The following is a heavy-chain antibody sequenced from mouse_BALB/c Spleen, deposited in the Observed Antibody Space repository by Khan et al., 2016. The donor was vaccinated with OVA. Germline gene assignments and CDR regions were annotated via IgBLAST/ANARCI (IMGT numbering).Heavy chain of an antibody. CDR1: GYTYTSYV. V-gene: IGHV1S136*01. CDR2: INPYNDGT. Sequence: VQLKESGPELVKPGASVKMSCKASGYTYTSYVMHWVKQKPGQGLEWIGYINPYNDGTKYDEKFKGKATLISDQSSSTAYMELSSLTSEDSAVYYCARWGITTGFAYWGQGTLVTVSA. CDR3: ARWGITTGFAY. J-gene: IGHJ3*01. D-gene: IGHD2-4*01.